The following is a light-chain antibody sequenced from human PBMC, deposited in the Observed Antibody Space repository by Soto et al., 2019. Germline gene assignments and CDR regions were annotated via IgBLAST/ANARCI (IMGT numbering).Light chain of an antibody. CDR3: ASYTSRSTLV. CDR2: DVS. J-gene: IGLJ1*01. Sequence: QSALTQPASVSGSPGQSITISCNGSSSDVGGYDFVSWYQHHPGKAPRLMIFDVSNRPSAVSNRFSGSKSGNTASLTISGLQAEDEGDYYCASYTSRSTLVFGTGTKLTVL. CDR1: SSDVGGYDF. V-gene: IGLV2-14*03.